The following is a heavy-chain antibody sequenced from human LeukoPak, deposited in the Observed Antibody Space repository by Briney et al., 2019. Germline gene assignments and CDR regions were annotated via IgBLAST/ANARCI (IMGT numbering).Heavy chain of an antibody. CDR3: TRLSHVAGAPKVSWFDP. D-gene: IGHD1-26*01. J-gene: IGHJ5*02. V-gene: IGHV4-38-2*02. CDR1: AYSISNGFA. CDR2: IYHSGTT. Sequence: SETLSLTCTVSAYSISNGFAWGWIRQPPGKGLEWIASIYHSGTTYYNPSLKSRVTMSVDTSKNQFSLRLSSVTAADTAVYYCTRLSHVAGAPKVSWFDPWGQGTLVTVSS.